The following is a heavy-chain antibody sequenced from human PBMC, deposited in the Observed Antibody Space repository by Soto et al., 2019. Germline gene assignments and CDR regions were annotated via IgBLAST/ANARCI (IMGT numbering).Heavy chain of an antibody. V-gene: IGHV3-7*01. CDR2: IKRDGSGG. Sequence: QLVESGGGLVQPGGSLRLSCAASGFTFSNYWMTWVRQAPGKGLEWVANIKRDGSGGSYLDSVKGRFTVSRDNARNSLYIYMDSLRAQDTVLYYCARDASPESYGWYFDAFDIWGHGTMVTGSS. D-gene: IGHD5-18*01. CDR3: ARDASPESYGWYFDAFDI. CDR1: GFTFSNYW. J-gene: IGHJ3*02.